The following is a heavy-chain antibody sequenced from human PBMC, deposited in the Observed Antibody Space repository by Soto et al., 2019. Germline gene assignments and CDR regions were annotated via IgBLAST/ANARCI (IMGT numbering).Heavy chain of an antibody. CDR3: ARDPGHSSSWYYGFDY. CDR1: GFTVSSNY. CDR2: IYSGGST. Sequence: EVQLVESGGGLVQPGGSLRLSCAASGFTVSSNYMSWVRQAPGKGLEWVSVIYSGGSTYYADSVKGRFTISRDNSKNTLHLQMNSLRAEDTAVYYCARDPGHSSSWYYGFDYWGQGTLVTVSS. V-gene: IGHV3-66*01. D-gene: IGHD6-13*01. J-gene: IGHJ4*02.